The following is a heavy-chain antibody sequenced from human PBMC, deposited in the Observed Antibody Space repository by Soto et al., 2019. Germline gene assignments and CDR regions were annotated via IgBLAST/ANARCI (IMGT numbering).Heavy chain of an antibody. CDR3: ARAPSELGIIKEIGAFDI. J-gene: IGHJ3*02. CDR2: IYHSEST. V-gene: IGHV4-4*02. D-gene: IGHD7-27*01. Sequence: QVQLQESGPGLVKPSGTLSLTCAVSGGSISSSNWWSWVRQPPGKGLEWIGEIYHSESTNYNPSLKSRVTISVDKSKNQFSLKLSSVTAADTAVYYCARAPSELGIIKEIGAFDIWGQGTMVTVSS. CDR1: GGSISSSNW.